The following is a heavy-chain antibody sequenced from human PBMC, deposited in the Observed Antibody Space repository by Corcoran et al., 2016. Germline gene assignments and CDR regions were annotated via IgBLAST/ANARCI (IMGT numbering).Heavy chain of an antibody. Sequence: QVQLVQSGAEVKKPGSSVKVSCKASGGTFSSYAISWVRQAPGQGLEWMGGIIPIFGTANYAQKFQGRVTITADESTSTAYMELSSLRSEDTAVYYCARERDEITMIDPRPVYFDYWGQGTLVTVSS. CDR2: IIPIFGTA. V-gene: IGHV1-69*01. D-gene: IGHD3-22*01. J-gene: IGHJ4*02. CDR3: ARERDEITMIDPRPVYFDY. CDR1: GGTFSSYA.